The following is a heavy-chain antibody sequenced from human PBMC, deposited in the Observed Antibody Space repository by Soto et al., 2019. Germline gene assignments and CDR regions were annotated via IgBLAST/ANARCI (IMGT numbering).Heavy chain of an antibody. CDR1: GDTFGRNA. D-gene: IGHD2-21*01. J-gene: IGHJ4*02. CDR2: IIPMFPTT. Sequence: QVHLVQSGPEVKRPGSSVKVSCKASGDTFGRNAIHWVRQAPGQGLEWMGGIIPMFPTTNYAQKLKGRLTINADKSTRTAYMEMTSLRSEDTAVYYCTKDGDSADYGYWGQGTLVTVSS. CDR3: TKDGDSADYGY. V-gene: IGHV1-69*06.